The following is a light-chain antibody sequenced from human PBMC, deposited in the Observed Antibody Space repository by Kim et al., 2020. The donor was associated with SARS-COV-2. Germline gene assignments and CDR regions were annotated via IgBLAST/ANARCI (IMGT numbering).Light chain of an antibody. V-gene: IGKV3-20*01. CDR3: QQYDSPQST. Sequence: SPGGRATRSGRASHSVSSNFLAWSQQKLGQAPTILIYAASTRATGIPDRFSGGGSGTDFTISSSRLEPEDFAVYYCQQYDSPQSTFGQGTKVDIK. J-gene: IGKJ1*01. CDR1: HSVSSNF. CDR2: AAS.